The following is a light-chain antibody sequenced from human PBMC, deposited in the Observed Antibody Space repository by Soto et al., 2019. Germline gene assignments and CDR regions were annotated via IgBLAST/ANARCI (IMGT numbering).Light chain of an antibody. Sequence: QSALAQPASVSGSPGQSITISCVGTSSDIGDYNYVSWYQQHPGKVPKVIIFDVSNRPSGVSYRFSGTKSGNTASLIVSGLQAEDEAHYYCCSYTRSGTLIFGTGTKVTVL. CDR1: SSDIGDYNY. V-gene: IGLV2-14*01. CDR2: DVS. CDR3: CSYTRSGTLI. J-gene: IGLJ1*01.